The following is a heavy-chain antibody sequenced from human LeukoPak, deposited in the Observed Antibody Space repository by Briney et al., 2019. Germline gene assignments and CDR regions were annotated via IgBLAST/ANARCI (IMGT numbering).Heavy chain of an antibody. D-gene: IGHD3-22*01. CDR1: GGSFSGYY. V-gene: IGHV4-34*01. CDR3: ARGRLGPHPANYYYYYGMDV. Sequence: SETLSLTCAVYGGSFSGYYWSWIRQPPGKGLEWIGEINHSGSTNYNPSLKSRVTISVDTSKNQFSLKLSSVTAADTAVYYCARGRLGPHPANYYYYYGMDVWGQGTTVTVSS. J-gene: IGHJ6*02. CDR2: INHSGST.